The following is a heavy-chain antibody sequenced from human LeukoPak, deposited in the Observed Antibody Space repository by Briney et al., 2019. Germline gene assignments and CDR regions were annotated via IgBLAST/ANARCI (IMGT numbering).Heavy chain of an antibody. CDR2: ISSSGGTI. D-gene: IGHD5-18*01. Sequence: GGSLRLSCAASGFTFSSYEMNWVRQAPGKGLEWVSYISSSGGTIYYADSVKGRFTISRDNAKNSLYLQMNSLRAEDTAVYYCAREEIQLWSLYYYCMDVWGKGTTVTVSS. CDR1: GFTFSSYE. CDR3: AREEIQLWSLYYYCMDV. V-gene: IGHV3-48*03. J-gene: IGHJ6*03.